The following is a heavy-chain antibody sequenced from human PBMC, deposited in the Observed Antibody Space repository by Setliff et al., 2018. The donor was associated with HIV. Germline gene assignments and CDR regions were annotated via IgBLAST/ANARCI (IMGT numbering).Heavy chain of an antibody. CDR3: ASLQADAVDI. CDR2: IHPRDSET. V-gene: IGHV5-51*01. Sequence: GESLKISCKGSGYSFTSYWIGWVRQMPGKGLEWMGIIHPRDSETRYSPSFQGQVTISADKSISTAYLQWSSLKASDTAMYYCASLQADAVDIWGQGTTVTVSS. J-gene: IGHJ6*02. CDR1: GYSFTSYW.